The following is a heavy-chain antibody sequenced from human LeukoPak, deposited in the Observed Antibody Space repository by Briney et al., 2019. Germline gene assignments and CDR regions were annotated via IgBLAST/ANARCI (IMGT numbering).Heavy chain of an antibody. D-gene: IGHD4-17*01. CDR3: ARGARAKTTVYYYYYMDV. CDR2: IYYSGST. J-gene: IGHJ6*03. Sequence: ETLSLTCTVSGGSISSYYWSWLRQPPGKGLEWIGNIYYSGSTNYNPSLKSRVTISVDTSKNQFSLKLSSVTAADTAVYYCARGARAKTTVYYYYYMDVWGKGTTVTVSS. CDR1: GGSISSYY. V-gene: IGHV4-59*01.